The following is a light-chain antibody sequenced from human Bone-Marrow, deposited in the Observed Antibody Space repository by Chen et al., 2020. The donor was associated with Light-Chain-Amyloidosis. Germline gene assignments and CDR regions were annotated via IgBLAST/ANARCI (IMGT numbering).Light chain of an antibody. CDR2: EDD. Sequence: NFMLTQPHSVSESPGKTVIISCTRSSGSIATNYVQWYQQRPGSSPTTVIYEDDQRPSGVPDRFSGSIDRSSTSASLTISGLKTEDEADFYCQSYQGSSQGVFGRGTKLTVL. CDR1: SGSIATNY. J-gene: IGLJ3*02. V-gene: IGLV6-57*01. CDR3: QSYQGSSQGV.